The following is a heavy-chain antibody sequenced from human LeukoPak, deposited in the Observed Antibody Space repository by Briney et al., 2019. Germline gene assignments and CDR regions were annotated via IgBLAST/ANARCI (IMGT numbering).Heavy chain of an antibody. V-gene: IGHV1-3*01. J-gene: IGHJ4*02. CDR3: ASERHGRFDY. Sequence: ASVKVSCKASGYTFTNYAIHWVRQAPGQRLEWMGWINAGNGNTKYPQKFQGRVTITRDTSASTAYMELSSLRSEDTAVYFCASERHGRFDYWGQGTLATVSS. CDR1: GYTFTNYA. D-gene: IGHD6-25*01. CDR2: INAGNGNT.